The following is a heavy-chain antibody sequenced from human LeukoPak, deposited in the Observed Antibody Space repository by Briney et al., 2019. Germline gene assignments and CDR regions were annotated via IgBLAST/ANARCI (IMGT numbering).Heavy chain of an antibody. D-gene: IGHD1-1*01. J-gene: IGHJ6*04. CDR2: ISYDGSNK. CDR3: ARRVVQLERRLNYYGMDV. Sequence: PGGSLRLSCAASGFTFRNHWMSWVRQAPGKGLEWVAVISYDGSNKYYADSVKGRFTISRDNSKNTLYLQMNSLRAEDTAVYYCARRVVQLERRLNYYGMDVWGKGTTVTVSS. CDR1: GFTFRNHW. V-gene: IGHV3-30*03.